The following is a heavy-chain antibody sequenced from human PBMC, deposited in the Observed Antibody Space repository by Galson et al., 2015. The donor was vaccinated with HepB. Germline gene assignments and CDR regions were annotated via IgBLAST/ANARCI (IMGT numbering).Heavy chain of an antibody. CDR3: TGDRRGGYGPFDY. V-gene: IGHV3-49*03. Sequence: SLRLSCAASGFTFGDNTISWFRQAPGKGMEWVGFIRSKAHGGTTEYVAFVKGRFTISRQNSKSIAYLQINSLKTEDTAVYYCTGDRRGGYGPFDYWGQGTLVTVSS. J-gene: IGHJ4*02. D-gene: IGHD1-26*01. CDR2: IRSKAHGGTT. CDR1: GFTFGDNT.